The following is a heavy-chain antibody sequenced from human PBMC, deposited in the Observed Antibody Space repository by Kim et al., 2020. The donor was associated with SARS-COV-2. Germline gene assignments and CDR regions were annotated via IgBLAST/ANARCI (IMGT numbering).Heavy chain of an antibody. V-gene: IGHV3-15*01. Sequence: GGSLRLSCAASGFTFSNAWMSWVRQAPGKGLEWVGRIKSKTGGGTTDYAAPVKGRFTISRDDSKNTLYLQMNSLKTEDTAVYYCTTGFDWNDARYYYYGMDVWGQGTTVTVSS. J-gene: IGHJ6*02. CDR2: IKSKTGGGTT. D-gene: IGHD1-1*01. CDR1: GFTFSNAW. CDR3: TTGFDWNDARYYYYGMDV.